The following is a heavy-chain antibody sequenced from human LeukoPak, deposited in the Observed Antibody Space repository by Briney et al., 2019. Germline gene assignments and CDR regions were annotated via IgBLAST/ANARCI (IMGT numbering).Heavy chain of an antibody. CDR2: ISSSSSTI. CDR1: GFTFSSYS. CDR3: ARPKAYGGNLADY. D-gene: IGHD4-23*01. J-gene: IGHJ4*02. Sequence: GGSLRLSCAASGFTFSSYSMNWVRQAPGKGLEWVSYISSSSSTIYYADSVKGRFTISRDNAKNSLYLQMNSPRAEDTAVYYCARPKAYGGNLADYWGQGTLVTVSS. V-gene: IGHV3-48*04.